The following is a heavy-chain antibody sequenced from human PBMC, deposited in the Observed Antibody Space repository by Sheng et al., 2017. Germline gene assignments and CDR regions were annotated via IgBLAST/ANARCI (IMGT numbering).Heavy chain of an antibody. J-gene: IGHJ4*02. D-gene: IGHD3-10*01. CDR2: ISYSGST. CDR1: GGSISSYY. CDR3: ARGGSGSYWGY. Sequence: QVQLHESGPGLVKPSETLSLTCTVSGGSISSYYWSWIRQPPGKGLEWIGHISYSGSTNYNPSLKSRVTISIDTSKNQFSLKLSSVTAADTALYYCARGGSGSYWGYWGQGTLVTVSS. V-gene: IGHV4-59*01.